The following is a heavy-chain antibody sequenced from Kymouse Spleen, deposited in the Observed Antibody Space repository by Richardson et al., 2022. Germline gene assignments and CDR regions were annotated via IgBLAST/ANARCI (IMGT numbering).Heavy chain of an antibody. CDR2: INHSGST. CDR1: GGSFSGYY. D-gene: IGHD2-21*02. Sequence: QVQLQQWGAGLLKPSETLSLTCAVYGGSFSGYYWSWIRQPPGKGLEWIGEINHSGSTNYNPSLKSRVTISVDTSKNQFSLKLSSVTAADTAVYYCARWAYCGGDCYSHFDYWGQGTLVTVSS. V-gene: IGHV4-34*01. CDR3: ARWAYCGGDCYSHFDY. J-gene: IGHJ4*02.